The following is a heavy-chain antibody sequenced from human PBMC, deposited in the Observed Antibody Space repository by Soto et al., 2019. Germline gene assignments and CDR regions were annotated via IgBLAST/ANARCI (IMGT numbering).Heavy chain of an antibody. D-gene: IGHD3-3*01. J-gene: IGHJ6*02. Sequence: GASVKVSCKASGYTFTSYYMHRVRQAPGQGLEWMGIINPSGGSTSYAQKFQGRVTMTRDTSTSTVYMELSSLRSEDTAVYYCARVSITIFGNYGMDVWGQGTTVTVS. V-gene: IGHV1-46*01. CDR3: ARVSITIFGNYGMDV. CDR2: INPSGGST. CDR1: GYTFTSYY.